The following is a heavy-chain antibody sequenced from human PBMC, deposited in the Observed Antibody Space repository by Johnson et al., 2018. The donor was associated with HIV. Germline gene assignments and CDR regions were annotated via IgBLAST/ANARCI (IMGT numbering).Heavy chain of an antibody. J-gene: IGHJ3*02. CDR2: INWNGGST. CDR3: ARGIVLVVGATRGDGFDI. V-gene: IGHV3-20*04. CDR1: GFIFDDYG. Sequence: VQLVESGGGVVRPGGSLRLSCEASGFIFDDYGMSWVRQAPGKGLEWVSGINWNGGSTGYADSVKGGFTISRDNAKNSLYLQMNSLRAEDTALYYCARGIVLVVGATRGDGFDIWGQGTMVTVSS. D-gene: IGHD2-15*01.